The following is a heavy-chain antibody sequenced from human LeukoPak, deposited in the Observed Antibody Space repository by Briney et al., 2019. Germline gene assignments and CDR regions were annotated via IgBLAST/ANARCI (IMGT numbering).Heavy chain of an antibody. J-gene: IGHJ6*02. CDR2: IYYRGST. V-gene: IGHV4-30-4*01. D-gene: IGHD3-22*01. Sequence: SETLSLTCTVSGGSISSGDYYWSWIRQPPGKGLEWIGYIYYRGSTYYNPSLKSRVTISVDTSKNQFSLKLSSVTAADTAVYYCAAAPYYDSSGFGMDVWGQGTTVTVSS. CDR1: GGSISSGDYY. CDR3: AAAPYYDSSGFGMDV.